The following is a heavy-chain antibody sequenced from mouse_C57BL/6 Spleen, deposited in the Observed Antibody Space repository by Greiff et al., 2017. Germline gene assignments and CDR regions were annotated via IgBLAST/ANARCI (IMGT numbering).Heavy chain of an antibody. CDR1: GFTFSSYG. CDR3: AREITTVFDY. Sequence: EVKLVESGGDLVKPGGSLKLSCAASGFTFSSYGMSWVRQTPDKRLEWVATISSGGSYTYYPDSVKGRFTISGDNAKNTLYLQMSSLKSGDTAMYYCAREITTVFDYWGQGTTLTVSS. CDR2: ISSGGSYT. D-gene: IGHD1-1*01. J-gene: IGHJ2*01. V-gene: IGHV5-6*01.